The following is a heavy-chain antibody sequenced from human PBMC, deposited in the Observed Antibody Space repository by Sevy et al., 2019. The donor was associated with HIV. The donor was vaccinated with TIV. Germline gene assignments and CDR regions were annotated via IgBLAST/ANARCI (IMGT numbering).Heavy chain of an antibody. CDR3: ARAKTDTAMGDYYYYMDV. CDR2: IYTSGST. Sequence: SETLSLTCTVSGGSISSGSYYWSWIRQPAGKGLEWIGRIYTSGSTNYNPSLKSRVTISVDTSKNQFSLKRSSVTAADTAVYYCARAKTDTAMGDYYYYMDVWGKGTTVTVSS. CDR1: GGSISSGSYY. J-gene: IGHJ6*03. D-gene: IGHD5-18*01. V-gene: IGHV4-61*02.